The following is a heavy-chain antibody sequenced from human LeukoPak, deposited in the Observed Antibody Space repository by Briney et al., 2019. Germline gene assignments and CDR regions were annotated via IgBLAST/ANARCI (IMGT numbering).Heavy chain of an antibody. CDR3: ARECGLRYFDWSLLYYGMDV. CDR1: GFTFSSYS. CDR2: ISSSSSYI. V-gene: IGHV3-21*01. D-gene: IGHD3-9*01. Sequence: GGSLRLSCAASGFTFSSYSMNWVRQAPGKGLEWVSSISSSSSYIYYADSVKGRFTISRDDAKNSLYLQMNSLRAEDTAVYYCARECGLRYFDWSLLYYGMDVWGQGTTVTVSS. J-gene: IGHJ6*02.